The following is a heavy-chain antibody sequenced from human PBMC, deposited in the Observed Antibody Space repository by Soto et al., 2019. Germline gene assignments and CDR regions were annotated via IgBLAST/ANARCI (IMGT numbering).Heavy chain of an antibody. CDR1: A. D-gene: IGHD2-21*01. J-gene: IGHJ4*02. CDR2: VSFSGNCP. V-gene: IGHV3-23*01. CDR3: AKRGSSGGEAGPFFFDY. Sequence: ARTLIRQITGKRLEFDSSVSFSGNCPYYADAVKGRFTISKDKSNNTLYLQMNSLRDDDTATYYCAKRGSSGGEAGPFFFDYWGQGIQVT.